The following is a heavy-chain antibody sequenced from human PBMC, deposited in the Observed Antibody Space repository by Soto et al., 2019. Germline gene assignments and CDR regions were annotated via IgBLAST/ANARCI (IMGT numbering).Heavy chain of an antibody. D-gene: IGHD4-17*01. V-gene: IGHV3-30*18. CDR3: AKADYGDYSGARY. J-gene: IGHJ4*02. CDR2: ISYDGSNK. Sequence: PGGSLRLSCAASGFTFSSYGMHWVRQAPGKGLEWVAVISYDGSNKYYADSVKGRFTISRDNSKNTLYLQMNSLRAEDTAVYYCAKADYGDYSGARYWGQGTLVTVSS. CDR1: GFTFSSYG.